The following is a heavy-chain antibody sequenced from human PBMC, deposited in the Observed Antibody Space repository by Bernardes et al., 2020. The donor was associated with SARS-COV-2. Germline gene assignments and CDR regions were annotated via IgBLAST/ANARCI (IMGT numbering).Heavy chain of an antibody. V-gene: IGHV1-18*01. J-gene: IGHJ6*02. D-gene: IGHD1-1*01. CDR2: ISAYNGNT. CDR1: GYTFTSYG. CDR3: ARDGTVRGYYYYGMDV. Sequence: VKVSCKASGYTFTSYGISWVRQAPGQGLEWMGWISAYNGNTNYAQKLQGRVTMTTDTSTSTAYMELRSLRSDDTAVYYCARDGTVRGYYYYGMDVWGQGTTVTVSS.